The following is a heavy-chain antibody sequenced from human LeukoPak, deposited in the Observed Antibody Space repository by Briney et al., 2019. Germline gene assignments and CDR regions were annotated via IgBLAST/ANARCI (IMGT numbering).Heavy chain of an antibody. Sequence: SGTLSLTCAVYGGSFSGYYWSWIRQPPGKGLEWIGEINHSGSTNYNPSLKSRVTISVDTSKNQFSLKLSSVTAADTAVYYCARKQWLVPYYYYYMDVWGKGTTVTVSS. D-gene: IGHD6-19*01. V-gene: IGHV4-34*01. J-gene: IGHJ6*03. CDR2: INHSGST. CDR1: GGSFSGYY. CDR3: ARKQWLVPYYYYYMDV.